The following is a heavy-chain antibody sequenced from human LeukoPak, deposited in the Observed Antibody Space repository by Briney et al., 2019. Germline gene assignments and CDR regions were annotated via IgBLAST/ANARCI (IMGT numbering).Heavy chain of an antibody. CDR3: ASAPRVLENDVRL. Sequence: PSQTLSLTCTVSGGSISSGSYYWSWIRQPAGKGLEWIGRIYTSGSTNYNPSPKSRVTISVDTSKNQFSLKLSSVTAADTAVYYCASAPRVLENDVRLWGQGTLVTVSS. V-gene: IGHV4-61*02. D-gene: IGHD1-1*01. CDR2: IYTSGST. CDR1: GGSISSGSYY. J-gene: IGHJ4*02.